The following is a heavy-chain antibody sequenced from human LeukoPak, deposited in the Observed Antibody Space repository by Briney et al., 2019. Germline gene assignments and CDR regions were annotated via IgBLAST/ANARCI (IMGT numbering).Heavy chain of an antibody. CDR1: GGSISSSSYY. J-gene: IGHJ4*02. D-gene: IGHD7-27*01. CDR3: ARRRGNWGSEY. Sequence: PSETLSLTCTVSGGSISSSSYYWGWIRQPPGKGLEWIGSIYYSGSTYYNPSLKSRVTISVDTSKNQFSLKLSSVTAADTAVYYCARRRGNWGSEYWGQRTLVTVSS. CDR2: IYYSGST. V-gene: IGHV4-39*01.